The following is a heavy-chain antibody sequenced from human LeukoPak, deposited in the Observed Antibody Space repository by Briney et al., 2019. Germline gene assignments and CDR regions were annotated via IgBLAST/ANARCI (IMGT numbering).Heavy chain of an antibody. CDR1: GYSISSGYY. V-gene: IGHV4-38-2*01. CDR3: ARRDTMIVKAFDI. J-gene: IGHJ3*02. Sequence: SETLSLTCAVSGYSISSGYYWGWIRQPPGKGLEWIGSIYHSGSTYYNPSLKSRVTISVDTSKNQFSLKLSSVTAADTAVYYCARRDTMIVKAFDIWGQGTMVTDSS. CDR2: IYHSGST. D-gene: IGHD3-22*01.